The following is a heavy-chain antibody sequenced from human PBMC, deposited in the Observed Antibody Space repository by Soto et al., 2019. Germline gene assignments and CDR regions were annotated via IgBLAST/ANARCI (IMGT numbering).Heavy chain of an antibody. CDR1: GGSMRNYF. CDR2: IHYSGTT. J-gene: IGHJ4*02. CDR3: AAGEASSRNLAPYYLDF. V-gene: IGHV4-59*01. Sequence: SETLSLTCTVSGGSMRNYFWTWIRQPPGKGLEWIGYIHYSGTTSFFPSYNPSLRSRVTISEDTSKNQFSLRLLSVTTADTAVYFCAAGEASSRNLAPYYLDFWGQGTLVTVSS. D-gene: IGHD6-13*01.